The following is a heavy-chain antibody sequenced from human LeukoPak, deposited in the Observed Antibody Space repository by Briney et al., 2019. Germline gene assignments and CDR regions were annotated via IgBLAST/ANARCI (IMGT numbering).Heavy chain of an antibody. CDR3: AKASLPYSSSWSGAEYFQH. CDR1: GFTFSSYG. Sequence: GGSLRLSCAASGFTFSSYGMHWVRQAPGKGLEWVAVISYDGSNKYYADSVEGRFTISRDNSKNTLYLQMNSLRAEDTAVYYCAKASLPYSSSWSGAEYFQHWGQGTLVTVSS. CDR2: ISYDGSNK. D-gene: IGHD6-13*01. J-gene: IGHJ1*01. V-gene: IGHV3-30*18.